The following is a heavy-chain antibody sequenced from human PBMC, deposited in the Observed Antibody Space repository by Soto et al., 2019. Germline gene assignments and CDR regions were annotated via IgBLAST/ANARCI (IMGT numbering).Heavy chain of an antibody. J-gene: IGHJ4*02. V-gene: IGHV3-23*01. CDR1: GFTFSTFA. CDR3: AKAISVYYAPSDY. D-gene: IGHD3-22*01. Sequence: EVQLLESGGGLVQPGGSLRLSCAASGFTFSTFAMGWVRQAPGKGLEWVSVISDRDDSTYYADSVKGRFTISRDNSKSALYLQMNSLRGDDTAIYYCAKAISVYYAPSDYWGQGTQVIVSS. CDR2: ISDRDDST.